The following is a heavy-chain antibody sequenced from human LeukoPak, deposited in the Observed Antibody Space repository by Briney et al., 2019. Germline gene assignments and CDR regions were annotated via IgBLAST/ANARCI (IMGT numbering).Heavy chain of an antibody. Sequence: SETLSLTCAVSGYSISSGYYWGWIRQPPGKGLEWIGSIYHSGSTYYNPSLKSRVTISVDTSKNQFSLKLSSVTAADTAVYYCAGVLWFGAYNFDYWGQGTLVTVSS. J-gene: IGHJ4*02. V-gene: IGHV4-38-2*01. CDR2: IYHSGST. CDR3: AGVLWFGAYNFDY. CDR1: GYSISSGYY. D-gene: IGHD3-10*01.